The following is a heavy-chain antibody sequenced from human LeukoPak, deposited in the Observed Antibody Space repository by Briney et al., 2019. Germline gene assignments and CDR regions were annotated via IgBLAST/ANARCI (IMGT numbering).Heavy chain of an antibody. J-gene: IGHJ4*02. CDR2: LRGSTGDT. Sequence: GGSLRLSCSPPGFTLSGNAIAGVRQAPGKGREWVSALRGSTGDTYYADYGQGRFTISRDNSKNTLSLHMNSPRAEDTAIYYCAKEFRVSYWGQGTLVTVSS. V-gene: IGHV3-23*01. CDR3: AKEFRVSY. CDR1: GFTLSGNA.